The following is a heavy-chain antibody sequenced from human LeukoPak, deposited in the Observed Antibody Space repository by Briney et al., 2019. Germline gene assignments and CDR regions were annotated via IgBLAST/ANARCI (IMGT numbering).Heavy chain of an antibody. CDR2: VLHSGAT. CDR1: GGSISSPISY. J-gene: IGHJ4*02. V-gene: IGHV4-39*01. Sequence: PSETLSLTCTVSGGSISSPISYWGWIRQPPGKGLEWTATVLHSGATFYSPSLEGRLTISIDTSTNQFSLKMTSMTAADTAVYYCARRIVGVIDAFDYWGQGALVTVSS. D-gene: IGHD1-26*01. CDR3: ARRIVGVIDAFDY.